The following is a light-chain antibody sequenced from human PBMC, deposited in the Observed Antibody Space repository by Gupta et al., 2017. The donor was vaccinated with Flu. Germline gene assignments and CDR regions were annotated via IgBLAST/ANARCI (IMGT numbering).Light chain of an antibody. V-gene: IGKV3-11*01. CDR3: QQRSNWLT. CDR1: QSVSSY. J-gene: IGKJ4*01. Sequence: EIVLTQSPATLPLSPGERATLSCRASQSVSSYLAWYQQKPGQAPRLLIYDASNRATGITARFSGSGSETDFTLTISSREHEDFAVYYWQQRSNWLTFGGGTKVEIK. CDR2: DAS.